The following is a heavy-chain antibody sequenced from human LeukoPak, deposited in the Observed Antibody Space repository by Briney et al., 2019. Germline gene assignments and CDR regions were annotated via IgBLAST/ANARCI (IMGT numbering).Heavy chain of an antibody. CDR1: GDSISSYY. J-gene: IGHJ5*02. CDR3: ARHDEWELPNWFDP. CDR2: IYTSGST. D-gene: IGHD1-26*01. Sequence: PSETLSLTCTVSGDSISSYYWSWIRQPAGKGLEWIGRIYTSGSTKYNPSLESRVTVSVDTSKNQFSLKLSSVTAADTAVYYCARHDEWELPNWFDPWGQGTLVTVSS. V-gene: IGHV4-4*07.